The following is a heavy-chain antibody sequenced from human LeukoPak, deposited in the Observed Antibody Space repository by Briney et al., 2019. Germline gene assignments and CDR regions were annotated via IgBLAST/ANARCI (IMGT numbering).Heavy chain of an antibody. D-gene: IGHD3-22*01. V-gene: IGHV3-23*01. CDR1: GSTFSSYA. Sequence: GGSLRLSCAASGSTFSSYAMSWVRQAPGKGLECVSGISGSGSSTYYADSVKGRFTISRDNSKNTLYLQMNSLRAEDTAVYYCAKKGRQFNYDSNTYQYYFDYWGQGTLVTVSS. J-gene: IGHJ4*02. CDR3: AKKGRQFNYDSNTYQYYFDY. CDR2: ISGSGSST.